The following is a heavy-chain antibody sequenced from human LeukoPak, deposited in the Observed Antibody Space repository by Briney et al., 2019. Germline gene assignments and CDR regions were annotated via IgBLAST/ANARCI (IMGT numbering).Heavy chain of an antibody. V-gene: IGHV1-18*01. CDR3: ARGLYDYEPYYYMDV. Sequence: EASVKVSCKASGYTFTSYGISWVRQAPGQGLEWMGWISAYNGNTNYAQKLQGRVTMTTDTSTSTAYVELRSLRSDDTAVYYCARGLYDYEPYYYMDVWGKGTTVTVSS. D-gene: IGHD4-17*01. J-gene: IGHJ6*03. CDR2: ISAYNGNT. CDR1: GYTFTSYG.